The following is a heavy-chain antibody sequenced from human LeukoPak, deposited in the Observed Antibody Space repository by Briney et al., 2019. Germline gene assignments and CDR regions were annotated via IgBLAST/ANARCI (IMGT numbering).Heavy chain of an antibody. J-gene: IGHJ4*02. CDR1: GGSFSGYY. CDR2: INHSGST. D-gene: IGHD4/OR15-4a*01. V-gene: IGHV4-34*01. Sequence: SETLSLTCAVYGGSFSGYYWSWIRQPPGKGLEWIGEINHSGSTNYNPSLKSRVTISVDTSRDQFSLKLSSVTAADTAVYYCARLRVLWWKIDYWGQGTLVTVSS. CDR3: ARLRVLWWKIDY.